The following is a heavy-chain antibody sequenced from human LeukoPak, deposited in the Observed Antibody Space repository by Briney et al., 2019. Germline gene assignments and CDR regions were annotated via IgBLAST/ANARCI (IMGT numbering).Heavy chain of an antibody. D-gene: IGHD6-19*01. CDR1: GFAFSSYE. V-gene: IGHV3-48*03. J-gene: IGHJ4*02. CDR3: ARDLVGVAHFDS. Sequence: GGSLRLSCAASGFAFSSYEMNWARQAPGKGLEWVSYISSSGSAIYYADSVKGRFTISRDNAKDSLYLQMNSLRAEDTAVYYCARDLVGVAHFDSWGQGTLVTVSS. CDR2: ISSSGSAI.